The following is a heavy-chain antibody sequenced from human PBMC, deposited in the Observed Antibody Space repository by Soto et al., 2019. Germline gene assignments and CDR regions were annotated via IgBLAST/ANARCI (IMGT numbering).Heavy chain of an antibody. V-gene: IGHV4-59*01. D-gene: IGHD6-19*01. J-gene: IGHJ4*02. Sequence: QVQLQESGPGLVKPSENLSLTCAVSDDSISSYYCMWIRQPPGKGLESIGYLYYGRSANYNPSLKSRVTLSVDTSTNQCSLTLSSMTAAGTAVYYCALRSMAVVPEYWGQGTLVTVSS. CDR2: LYYGRSA. CDR1: DDSISSYY. CDR3: ALRSMAVVPEY.